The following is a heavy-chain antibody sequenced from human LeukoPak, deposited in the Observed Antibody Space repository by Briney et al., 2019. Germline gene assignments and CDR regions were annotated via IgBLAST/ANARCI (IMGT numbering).Heavy chain of an antibody. J-gene: IGHJ4*02. Sequence: GGSLRLSCAASGFTFSSYGMHWVRQAPGKGLEWVSFIGSDGSNKYDADSVKGRFTISRDNSKNTLYLQMNSLRAEDTAVYYCAKSRGYNYGYCDYWGQGTLVTVSS. CDR3: AKSRGYNYGYCDY. V-gene: IGHV3-30*02. CDR1: GFTFSSYG. CDR2: IGSDGSNK. D-gene: IGHD5-18*01.